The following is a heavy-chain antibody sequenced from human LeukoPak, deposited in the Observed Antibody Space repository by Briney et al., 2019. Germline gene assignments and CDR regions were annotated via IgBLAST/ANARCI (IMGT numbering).Heavy chain of an antibody. CDR3: ARRHYYDSSGYFDY. CDR2: IYYSGST. D-gene: IGHD3-22*01. Sequence: SETLSLTCTVSGGSISSYYWSWSRQPPGKGLEWIGYIYYSGSTNYNPSLKSRVTISVDTSKNQFSLKLSSVTAADTALYYCARRHYYDSSGYFDYWGQGTLVTVSS. J-gene: IGHJ4*02. CDR1: GGSISSYY. V-gene: IGHV4-59*08.